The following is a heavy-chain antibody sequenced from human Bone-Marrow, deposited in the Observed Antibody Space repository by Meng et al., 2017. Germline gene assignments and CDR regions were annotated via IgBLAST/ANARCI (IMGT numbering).Heavy chain of an antibody. Sequence: GRLLGAGGGLVQPGGSLRLSCAASGFTFSSYAMSWVRQAPGKGLEWVAVISYDGSNKYYADSVKGRFTISRDNSKNTLYLQMNSLRAEDTAVYYCARAYGSGWYGYWGQGTLVTVSS. CDR3: ARAYGSGWYGY. CDR2: ISYDGSNK. V-gene: IGHV3-30*01. D-gene: IGHD6-19*01. CDR1: GFTFSSYA. J-gene: IGHJ4*02.